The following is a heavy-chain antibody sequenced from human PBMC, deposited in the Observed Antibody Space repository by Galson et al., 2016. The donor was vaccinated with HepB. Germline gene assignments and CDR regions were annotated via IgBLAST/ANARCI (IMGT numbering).Heavy chain of an antibody. J-gene: IGHJ5*02. CDR1: GGSVTSTGNY. CDR3: GRLVSQHCSSTSCFNWFDP. V-gene: IGHV4-39*01. CDR2: IYDRGSA. D-gene: IGHD2-2*01. Sequence: SLTCSLSGGSVTSTGNYWGWLRQRPWKGMEWIGSIYDRGSATYNPSVKSRVTMSVETSKNQFSLKVTSVTAADTAVYHGGRLVSQHCSSTSCFNWFDPWGQGTLVTVSS.